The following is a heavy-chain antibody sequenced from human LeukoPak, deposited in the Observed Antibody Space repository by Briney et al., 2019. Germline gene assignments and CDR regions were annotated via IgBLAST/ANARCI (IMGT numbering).Heavy chain of an antibody. CDR1: GFTFSSYS. CDR2: ISSSSSYI. CDR3: ARERGYSSSWTDY. V-gene: IGHV3-21*01. J-gene: IGHJ4*02. D-gene: IGHD6-13*01. Sequence: GGSLRLSCAASGFTFSSYSMNWVRQAPGKGLEWVPSISSSSSYIYYADSVKGRFTISRDNAKNSLNLQMNSLRAEDTAVYYCARERGYSSSWTDYWGQGTLVTVSS.